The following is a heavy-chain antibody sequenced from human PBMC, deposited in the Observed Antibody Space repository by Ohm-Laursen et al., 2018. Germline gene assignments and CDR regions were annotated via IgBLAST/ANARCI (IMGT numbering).Heavy chain of an antibody. Sequence: SLRLSCSASGFTFSSHAIHWVRQAPGKGLEWVSGISGSGDTTYYADSVKGRFTISRDNSRNTLDLQMNSLRVEDTALYYCARDIDWVAFDYWGQGTLVTVSS. J-gene: IGHJ4*02. D-gene: IGHD3-9*01. CDR2: ISGSGDTT. CDR1: GFTFSSHA. V-gene: IGHV3-23*01. CDR3: ARDIDWVAFDY.